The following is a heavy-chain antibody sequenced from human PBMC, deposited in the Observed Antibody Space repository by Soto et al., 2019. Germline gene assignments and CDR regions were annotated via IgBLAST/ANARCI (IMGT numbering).Heavy chain of an antibody. V-gene: IGHV1-69*06. CDR2: IIPIFGTA. CDR3: ARDLVRYCSGGSCRKGDYYYYGMDV. Sequence: SVKVSCKASGGTFSSYAISWVRQAPGQGLEWMGGIIPIFGTANYAQKFQGRVTITADKSTSTAYMELSSLRSEDTAVYYCARDLVRYCSGGSCRKGDYYYYGMDVWGQGTTVTVSS. D-gene: IGHD2-15*01. CDR1: GGTFSSYA. J-gene: IGHJ6*02.